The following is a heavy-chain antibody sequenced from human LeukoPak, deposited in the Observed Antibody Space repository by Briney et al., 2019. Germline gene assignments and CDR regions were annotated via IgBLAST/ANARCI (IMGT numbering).Heavy chain of an antibody. Sequence: SETLSLTCTVSGGSISSSSYYWGWIRQPPGKGLEWIGSIYYSGSTYYNPSLKSRVTISVDTSKNQFSLKLSSVTAADTAVYYCARLSGGVYYYYYMDVWGKGTTVTISS. J-gene: IGHJ6*03. CDR2: IYYSGST. CDR1: GGSISSSSYY. CDR3: ARLSGGVYYYYYMDV. V-gene: IGHV4-39*01. D-gene: IGHD3-10*01.